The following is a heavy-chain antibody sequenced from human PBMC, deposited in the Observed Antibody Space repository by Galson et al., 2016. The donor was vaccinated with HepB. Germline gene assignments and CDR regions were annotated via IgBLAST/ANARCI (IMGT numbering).Heavy chain of an antibody. J-gene: IGHJ4*02. V-gene: IGHV3-74*01. CDR1: GFIVSSND. CDR2: INSDGSST. D-gene: IGHD3-10*01. CDR3: ASSVRGSGSPPGGY. Sequence: SLRLSCAASGFIVSSNDMSWVRQAPGKGLVWVSRINSDGSSTGFADSVKGRFTISRDNAKNTLYLQMNSLRAEDTAVYYCASSVRGSGSPPGGYWGQGILVTVSS.